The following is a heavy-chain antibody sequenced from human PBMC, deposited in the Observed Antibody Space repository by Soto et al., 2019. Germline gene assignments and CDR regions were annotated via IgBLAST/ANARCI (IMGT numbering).Heavy chain of an antibody. Sequence: EVQLVESGGGLVESGRSLRLSCLASGFTFDDYAMDWVRQAPGKGLEWVSDISWNSGKTGYAASVKGRFTISRDDAKNSVYLQMDNLKPEDTAVYYCAKHRSGAAGPYYGLDVWGQGTTVTVSS. V-gene: IGHV3-9*01. D-gene: IGHD6-13*01. J-gene: IGHJ6*02. CDR3: AKHRSGAAGPYYGLDV. CDR1: GFTFDDYA. CDR2: ISWNSGKT.